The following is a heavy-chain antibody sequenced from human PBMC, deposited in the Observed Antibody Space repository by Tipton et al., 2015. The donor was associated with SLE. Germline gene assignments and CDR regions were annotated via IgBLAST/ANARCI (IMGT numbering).Heavy chain of an antibody. D-gene: IGHD4-11*01. J-gene: IGHJ4*02. CDR1: GGSISSYY. CDR2: IYYSGST. Sequence: TLSLTCTVSGGSISSYYWSWIRQPPGKGLEWIGYIYYSGSTNYNPSLKSRVTISVDTSKNQSSPKLSSVTAADTAVYYCARWAGPTVNFDYWGQGTLVTVSS. CDR3: ARWAGPTVNFDY. V-gene: IGHV4-59*01.